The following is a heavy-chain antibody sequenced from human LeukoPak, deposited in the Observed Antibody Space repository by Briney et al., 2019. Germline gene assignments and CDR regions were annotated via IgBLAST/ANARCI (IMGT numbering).Heavy chain of an antibody. Sequence: PGGSLRLSCAASGFTISSYAMSWVCQALGKGLEWVSAISGSGGSTYYADSVKGRFTISRDNSKNTLYLQMNSLRAEDTAVYYCAKGLSSSWYWFDPWGQGTLFTVSS. J-gene: IGHJ5*02. CDR2: ISGSGGST. CDR3: AKGLSSSWYWFDP. V-gene: IGHV3-23*01. CDR1: GFTISSYA. D-gene: IGHD6-13*01.